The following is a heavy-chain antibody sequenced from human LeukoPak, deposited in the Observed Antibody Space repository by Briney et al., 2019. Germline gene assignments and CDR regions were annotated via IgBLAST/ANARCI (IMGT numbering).Heavy chain of an antibody. D-gene: IGHD6-19*01. CDR3: AKKAFSTGWTYFDY. CDR1: GFMFKNYG. V-gene: IGHV3-23*01. J-gene: IGHJ4*02. CDR2: VDGGGGST. Sequence: GGSLRLSCAASGFMFKNYGMSWVRQAPGKWLEWVSAVDGGGGSTYYADSVKGRFTISRDNSKNTLFLQMNSLRADDTAVYYCAKKAFSTGWTYFDYWGQGLLVTVSS.